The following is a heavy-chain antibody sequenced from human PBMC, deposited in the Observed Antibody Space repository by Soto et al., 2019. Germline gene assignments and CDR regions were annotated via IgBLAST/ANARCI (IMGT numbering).Heavy chain of an antibody. V-gene: IGHV5-51*01. Sequence: PGESLKISCKGSGYSFASHWVAWVRQMPEKGLEWIGTIYPGDSDTKYSSAFRGHVTISADTSVSTAYLQWRSLEATDSAIYYCARYSGSYWHYLDFWGQGTLVPSPQ. D-gene: IGHD1-26*01. CDR3: ARYSGSYWHYLDF. J-gene: IGHJ4*02. CDR2: IYPGDSDT. CDR1: GYSFASHW.